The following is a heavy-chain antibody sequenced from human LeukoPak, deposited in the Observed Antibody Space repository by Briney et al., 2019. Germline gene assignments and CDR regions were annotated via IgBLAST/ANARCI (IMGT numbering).Heavy chain of an antibody. V-gene: IGHV4-34*01. CDR3: ARGRASLQPWYYYGSGSYRLRYGMDV. D-gene: IGHD3-10*01. CDR1: GGSFSGYY. Sequence: SETLSLTCAVYGGSFSGYYWSWIRQPPGKGLEWIGEINHSGSTNYNPSLKSRVTISVDTSKNQFSLKLSSVTAADTAVYYCARGRASLQPWYYYGSGSYRLRYGMDVWGLGTTVTVSS. CDR2: INHSGST. J-gene: IGHJ6*02.